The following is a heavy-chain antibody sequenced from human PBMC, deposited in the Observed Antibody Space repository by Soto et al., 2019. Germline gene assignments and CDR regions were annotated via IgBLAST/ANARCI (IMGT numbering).Heavy chain of an antibody. V-gene: IGHV3-7*01. CDR1: GFTFTSYW. CDR2: IKQDGSEK. J-gene: IGHJ4*02. D-gene: IGHD5-18*01. Sequence: PGGSLRLSCAASGFTFTSYWMSWVRQAPGKGLEWVANIKQDGSEKYYVDSVKGRFTISRDNAKNSMYLQMNSLRAEDTAVYYCAKSPQRAYSNGYVDYWGQGTLVTVSS. CDR3: AKSPQRAYSNGYVDY.